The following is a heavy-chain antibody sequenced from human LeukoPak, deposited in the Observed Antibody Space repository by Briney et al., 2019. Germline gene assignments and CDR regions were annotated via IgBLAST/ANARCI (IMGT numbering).Heavy chain of an antibody. Sequence: GGSLRLSCAASGFTFSTYTMNWVRQAPGKGLEWVSSISSSSSYIYYADSVKGRFAISRDNAKNSLYLQMNSLRADDTAVYYCARADSSGWYELGYFDYWGQGTLVTVSS. CDR1: GFTFSTYT. CDR3: ARADSSGWYELGYFDY. V-gene: IGHV3-21*01. J-gene: IGHJ4*02. CDR2: ISSSSSYI. D-gene: IGHD6-19*01.